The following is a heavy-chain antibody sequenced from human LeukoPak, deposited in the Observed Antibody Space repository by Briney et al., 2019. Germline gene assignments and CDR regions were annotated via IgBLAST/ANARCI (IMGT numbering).Heavy chain of an antibody. J-gene: IGHJ6*02. Sequence: TGGSLRLSCVASGFTFSNYWMLWVRQAPGKGLMWVSHISTDGKSTRYAESVKGRFTISRDNAKNALYLQMDILRVEDTALYFCVRDYQFIQEVWGQGTTVTVSS. D-gene: IGHD2-2*01. CDR1: GFTFSNYW. CDR3: VRDYQFIQEV. CDR2: ISTDGKST. V-gene: IGHV3-74*01.